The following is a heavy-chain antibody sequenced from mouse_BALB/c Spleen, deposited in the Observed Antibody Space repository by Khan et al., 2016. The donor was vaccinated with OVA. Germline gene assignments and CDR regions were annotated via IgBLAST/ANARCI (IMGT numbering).Heavy chain of an antibody. CDR3: ARGSGNSRFAY. CDR1: GYTFTDYA. Sequence: QVQLQQSGAELVRPGVSVKISCKGSGYTFTDYAMHWVQQSHAKSLEWIGVISTYYGDADYNQKFKGKATMTVDKSFSTAYMELARLTAEDSAIYYCARGSGNSRFAYWGQGTLVTVSA. J-gene: IGHJ3*01. V-gene: IGHV1S137*01. CDR2: ISTYYGDA. D-gene: IGHD1-3*01.